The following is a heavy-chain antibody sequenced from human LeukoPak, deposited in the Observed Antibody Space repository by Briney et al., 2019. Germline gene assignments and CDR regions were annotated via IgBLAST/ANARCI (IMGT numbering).Heavy chain of an antibody. CDR1: GFTVSSSY. CDR3: ARGGSYLSAFDI. CDR2: IYSGGST. V-gene: IGHV3-53*01. J-gene: IGHJ3*02. Sequence: GGSLRLSCVASGFTVSSSYMSWVRQAPGKGLEWVSIIYSGGSTFYADSVKGRFTISRDNSKNTLYLQMNSLRAEDTAVYYCARGGSYLSAFDIWGQGTMVTVSS. D-gene: IGHD1-26*01.